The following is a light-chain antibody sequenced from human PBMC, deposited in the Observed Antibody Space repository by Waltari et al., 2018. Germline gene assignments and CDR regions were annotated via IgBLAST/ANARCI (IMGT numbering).Light chain of an antibody. CDR3: QAWDSDIVV. J-gene: IGLJ2*01. CDR1: RLGAKY. CDR2: QDD. V-gene: IGLV3-1*01. Sequence: SYDLSQPPSVSLSPGQTATITCSGVRLGAKYVCWYQQKAGQSPVLVIYQDDKRPSGISARFSASNSGNTATLTIRETQASDEADYYCQAWDSDIVVFGGGTKLTVL.